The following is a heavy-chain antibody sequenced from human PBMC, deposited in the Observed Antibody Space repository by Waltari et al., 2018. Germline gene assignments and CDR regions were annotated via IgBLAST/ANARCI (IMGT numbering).Heavy chain of an antibody. Sequence: QVQLQDSGPGLVKPSETLSLTCAVSVYSISSGYYWGLLRQPPGKGLECIGSIYHSGSTNYTPSIKSRVTISVDTSKNQFYLKLSSVTDADTAVYYCARSLPGIAVAFDYWGQGTLVTVSS. V-gene: IGHV4-38-2*01. CDR1: VYSISSGYY. J-gene: IGHJ4*02. CDR3: ARSLPGIAVAFDY. D-gene: IGHD6-19*01. CDR2: IYHSGST.